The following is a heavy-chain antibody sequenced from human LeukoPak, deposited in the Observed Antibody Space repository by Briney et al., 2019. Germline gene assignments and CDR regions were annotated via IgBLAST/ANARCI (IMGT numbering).Heavy chain of an antibody. CDR1: GFTFSSYA. V-gene: IGHV3-23*01. CDR3: AKVKGYSYGSFDY. J-gene: IGHJ4*02. D-gene: IGHD5-18*01. Sequence: GGSLRLSCAASGFTFSSYAMSWVRQAPGKGLEWVSAISGSGGSTYYADSVKGRFTISRDNSKNTLYLQMNSLRAENTAVYYCAKVKGYSYGSFDYWGQGTLVTVSS. CDR2: ISGSGGST.